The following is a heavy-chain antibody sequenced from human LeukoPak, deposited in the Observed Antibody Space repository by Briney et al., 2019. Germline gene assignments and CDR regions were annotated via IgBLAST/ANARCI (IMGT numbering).Heavy chain of an antibody. V-gene: IGHV1-8*01. Sequence: GASVKVSCKASGYTFTSYDINWVRQAIGQGLEWMGWMNPNSGNTGYAQKFQGRVTMTRNTSISTAYMELSSLRSEDTAVYYCARVGWQQLSTYMDVWGKGTTVTVSS. CDR2: MNPNSGNT. D-gene: IGHD6-13*01. J-gene: IGHJ6*03. CDR1: GYTFTSYD. CDR3: ARVGWQQLSTYMDV.